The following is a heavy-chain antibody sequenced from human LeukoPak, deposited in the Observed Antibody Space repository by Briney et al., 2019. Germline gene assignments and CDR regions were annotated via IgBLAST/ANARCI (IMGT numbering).Heavy chain of an antibody. CDR1: GFTFSSYA. J-gene: IGHJ3*01. Sequence: GGSLRLSCTASGFTFSSYAMHWVRQAPGKGLEWVTLISNDGGNKYYADSVKGRFTISRDNSKNTLYLQMNSLRAEDTAVYYCGRDVTNYDFWSAYYAGDGFDVWGQGTMVTVSS. CDR2: ISNDGGNK. V-gene: IGHV3-30-3*01. D-gene: IGHD3-3*01. CDR3: GRDVTNYDFWSAYYAGDGFDV.